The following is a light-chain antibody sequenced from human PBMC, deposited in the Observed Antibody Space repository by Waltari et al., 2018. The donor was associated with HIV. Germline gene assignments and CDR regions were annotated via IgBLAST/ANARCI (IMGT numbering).Light chain of an antibody. J-gene: IGLJ2*01. CDR2: EVT. CDR1: SSDVGGYNY. CDR3: SSYTRTGTVV. Sequence: QSALTQPASVSGSPGQSITISCTGSSSDVGGYNYVSWYQQHPGKAPKLMIYEVTNRPSGVSYRFSGFKSGNTASLTISGLQVEDEADYYCSSYTRTGTVVFGGGTKLTVL. V-gene: IGLV2-14*01.